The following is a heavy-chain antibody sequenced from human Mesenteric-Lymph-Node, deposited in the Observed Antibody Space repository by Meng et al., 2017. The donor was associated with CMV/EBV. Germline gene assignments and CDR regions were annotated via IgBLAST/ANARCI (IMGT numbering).Heavy chain of an antibody. CDR1: GFTFSRYW. Sequence: GESLKISCAASGFTFSRYWMTWVRQAPGKGLDWLANMNQDGSEIYYVDSVKGRFTISRDNAKNLLYLQMISLRAEDTAVYYCARLTLRDSSDYVPDYWGQGTLVTVSS. J-gene: IGHJ4*02. CDR3: ARLTLRDSSDYVPDY. CDR2: MNQDGSEI. D-gene: IGHD3-22*01. V-gene: IGHV3-7*01.